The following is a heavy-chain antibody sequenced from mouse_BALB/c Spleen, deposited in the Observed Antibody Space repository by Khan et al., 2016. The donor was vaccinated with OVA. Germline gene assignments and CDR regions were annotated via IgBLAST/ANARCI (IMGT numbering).Heavy chain of an antibody. V-gene: IGHV2-9*02. CDR3: AREPQSYYYGYRTMDN. Sequence: VQLKESGPGLVAPSQNLSITCTVSGFSLTSYGVHWVRQPPGKGLDWLGVIWAGGSTSYNSALMSRLSISKDNSKSHVFLEMSSLQTDDTAMYYCAREPQSYYYGYRTMDNWGQGTSVTVSA. CDR2: IWAGGST. D-gene: IGHD1-2*01. CDR1: GFSLTSYG. J-gene: IGHJ4*01.